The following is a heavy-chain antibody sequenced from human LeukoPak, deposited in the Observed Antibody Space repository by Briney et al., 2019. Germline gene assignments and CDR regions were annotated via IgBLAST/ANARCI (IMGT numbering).Heavy chain of an antibody. CDR3: VRGPGMAVEKRYFDY. CDR1: GFSFGGYA. D-gene: IGHD6-19*01. Sequence: PGGSLRLSCAASGFSFGGYAMHWVRQPPGKGLEWVSGISWNNGDLRYADSVRGRFTISRDNAKNSLYLQMNSLRVEDMALYYCVRGPGMAVEKRYFDYWGQGTLVTVSS. J-gene: IGHJ4*02. V-gene: IGHV3-9*03. CDR2: ISWNNGDL.